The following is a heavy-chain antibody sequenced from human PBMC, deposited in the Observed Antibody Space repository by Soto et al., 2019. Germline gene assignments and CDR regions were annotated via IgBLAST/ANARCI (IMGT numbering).Heavy chain of an antibody. CDR2: IWYDGSNK. Sequence: QVQLVESGGGVVQPGRSLRLSCAASGFTFSSYGMHWVRQAPGKGLEWVAVIWYDGSNKYYADSVKGRFTISRDNSKNTLYLQMTSLRAEDTAVYYCARDHSSGWYYFDYWGQGTLVTVSS. V-gene: IGHV3-33*01. CDR1: GFTFSSYG. CDR3: ARDHSSGWYYFDY. J-gene: IGHJ4*02. D-gene: IGHD6-19*01.